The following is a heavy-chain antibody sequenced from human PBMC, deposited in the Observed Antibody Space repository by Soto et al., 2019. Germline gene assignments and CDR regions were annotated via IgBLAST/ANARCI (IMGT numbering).Heavy chain of an antibody. CDR2: VSQDGRNT. J-gene: IGHJ4*02. CDR3: AKGGRQCLVTSDFNY. D-gene: IGHD6-19*01. V-gene: IGHV3-30*18. CDR1: GFTFSDYA. Sequence: VQLVESGGGVVQPGRSLRLSCAASGFTFSDYAMHWVRQAPGKGLEWVAVVSQDGRNTHYEDSVKGRFTISRDSSNNTVSLEMTSLRAEATAVYYCAKGGRQCLVTSDFNYGGQGALVTVSS.